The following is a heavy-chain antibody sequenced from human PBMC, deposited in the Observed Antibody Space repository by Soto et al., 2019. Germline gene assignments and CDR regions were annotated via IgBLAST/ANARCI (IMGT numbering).Heavy chain of an antibody. J-gene: IGHJ2*01. V-gene: IGHV3-74*01. D-gene: IGHD3-16*01. CDR1: GFSFSSYW. CDR3: ATVRQGAWYFDL. CDR2: IKTDGSII. Sequence: EVQLVESGGGLVQPGGSLRLSCAASGFSFSSYWMHGVSQAPGKGLVWVSRIKTDGSIITYADSVKGRFTISRDNAKNTLYLQMNTLRAEDTAVYYCATVRQGAWYFDLWGRGTLVSVSS.